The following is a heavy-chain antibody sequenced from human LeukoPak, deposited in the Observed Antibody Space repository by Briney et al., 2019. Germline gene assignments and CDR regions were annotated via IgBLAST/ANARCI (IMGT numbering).Heavy chain of an antibody. V-gene: IGHV4-39*07. Sequence: PSETLSLTCSVSGGSISSSSYYWGWIRQPPGKGLEWIGSIYYSGSTYYNPSLKSRVTISVETSKNQFSRKLSSVTAADAAVYYCARESEVVTASHFDYWDQGTLVTVSS. CDR1: GGSISSSSYY. CDR2: IYYSGST. D-gene: IGHD2-21*02. J-gene: IGHJ4*02. CDR3: ARESEVVTASHFDY.